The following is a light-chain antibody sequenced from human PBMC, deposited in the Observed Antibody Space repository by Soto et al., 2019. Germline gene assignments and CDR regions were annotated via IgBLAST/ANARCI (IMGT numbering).Light chain of an antibody. CDR1: SSDVGSYNL. CDR3: ISYAGAGTFV. V-gene: IGLV2-23*02. J-gene: IGLJ1*01. CDR2: EVN. Sequence: LTQPASVSGSPGQSITISCTGTSSDVGSYNLVSWFQQHPGKAPKLFIYEVNRRPSGVSDRLSGPKSANTASLTISGLQAEDEADYYCISYAGAGTFVFGTGTKVTV.